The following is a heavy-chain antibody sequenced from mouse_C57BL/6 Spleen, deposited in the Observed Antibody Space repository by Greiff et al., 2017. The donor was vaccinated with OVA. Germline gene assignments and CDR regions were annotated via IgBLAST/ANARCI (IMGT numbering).Heavy chain of an antibody. V-gene: IGHV1-69*01. CDR3: ARSNYDGRLFAY. D-gene: IGHD1-2*01. CDR2: IDPSDSYT. Sequence: QVQLQQPGAELVMPGASVKLSCKASGYTFTSYWMHWVKQRPGQGLEWIGEIDPSDSYTNYNQKFKGKSTLTVDKSSSTAYMQLSSLTSEDSAVYYCARSNYDGRLFAYWGQGTLVTVSA. CDR1: GYTFTSYW. J-gene: IGHJ3*01.